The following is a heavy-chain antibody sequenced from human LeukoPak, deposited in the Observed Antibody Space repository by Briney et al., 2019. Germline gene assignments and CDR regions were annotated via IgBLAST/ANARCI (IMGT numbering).Heavy chain of an antibody. CDR3: ARDSPGPYYYASGSYPYFDY. D-gene: IGHD3-10*01. V-gene: IGHV1-69*06. CDR2: IIPIFGTA. J-gene: IGHJ4*02. CDR1: GGTFSSYA. Sequence: GSSVKVSCKASGGTFSSYAISWVRQAPGQGLEWMGGIIPIFGTANYAQKFQGRVAITADKSTSIAYMELSSLTSEDTAVYYCARDSPGPYYYASGSYPYFDYWGQGTLVTVSS.